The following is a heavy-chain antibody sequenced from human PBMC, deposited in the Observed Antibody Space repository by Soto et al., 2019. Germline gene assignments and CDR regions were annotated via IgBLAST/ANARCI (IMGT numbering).Heavy chain of an antibody. Sequence: GASVKVSCKASGDSFTSHGLTWVRQAPGQGLEWMGWINTYNGDTNYARQFQGRVAMTTDTSTTTAYMELRSLRSDDTAVYYCARAFYYDKTGSNFDHWGQGTLVTVSS. V-gene: IGHV1-18*04. J-gene: IGHJ4*02. CDR2: INTYNGDT. D-gene: IGHD3-22*01. CDR3: ARAFYYDKTGSNFDH. CDR1: GDSFTSHG.